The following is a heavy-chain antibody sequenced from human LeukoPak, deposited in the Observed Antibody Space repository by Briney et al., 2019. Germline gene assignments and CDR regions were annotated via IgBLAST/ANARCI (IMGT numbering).Heavy chain of an antibody. D-gene: IGHD5-12*01. J-gene: IGHJ4*02. V-gene: IGHV1-2*02. CDR2: INPNSGGQ. CDR1: RFTFIGYY. Sequence: ASETFSCNASRFTFIGYYMHWVRQAPGQGLEWMAWINPNSGGQNYAQKFQDRVTMTRDTSISTAYMELSRLRSDDTAMYFCARAYTGFEAFDYWGQGTLVTVSS. CDR3: ARAYTGFEAFDY.